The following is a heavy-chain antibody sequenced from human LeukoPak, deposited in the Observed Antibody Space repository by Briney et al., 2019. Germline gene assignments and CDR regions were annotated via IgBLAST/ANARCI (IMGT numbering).Heavy chain of an antibody. D-gene: IGHD3-3*01. CDR3: ARSLEGFLEWLYRYYFDY. Sequence: GGSLRLSCAASGFTFSSYWMHWVRQAPGKGLEWVSSISGSSSYIYYADSVKGRFTTSRDNAKNSLYLQMNSLRAEDTAVYYCARSLEGFLEWLYRYYFDYWGQGTLVTVSS. V-gene: IGHV3-21*01. CDR2: ISGSSSYI. CDR1: GFTFSSYW. J-gene: IGHJ4*02.